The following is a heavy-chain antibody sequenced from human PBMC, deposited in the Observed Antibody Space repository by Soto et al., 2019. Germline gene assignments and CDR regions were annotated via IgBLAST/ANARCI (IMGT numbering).Heavy chain of an antibody. Sequence: GGSLRLSCAASGFTFSSYGMHWVRQAPGKGLEWVAVISYDGSNKYYADSLKGRFTVSRDNSKNTLYLQMSSLRAEDTAVYYCARQGLPYRGSGYYDAMDVWGRGTTVTV. J-gene: IGHJ6*02. V-gene: IGHV3-30*03. CDR3: ARQGLPYRGSGYYDAMDV. CDR1: GFTFSSYG. CDR2: ISYDGSNK. D-gene: IGHD1-26*01.